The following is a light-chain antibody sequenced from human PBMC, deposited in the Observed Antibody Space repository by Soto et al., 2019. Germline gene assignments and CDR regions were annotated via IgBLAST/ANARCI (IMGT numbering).Light chain of an antibody. Sequence: EMVLTQSPATLSLSPGERATLSCRASQSVSSYLAWYQQKPGQAPRLLIHGASTRAPGFPARFSGSGSGTDFTLTISSLQSEDFAVYYCQQYNNWPWTFGQGTKVDIK. CDR1: QSVSSY. V-gene: IGKV3D-15*01. CDR3: QQYNNWPWT. CDR2: GAS. J-gene: IGKJ1*01.